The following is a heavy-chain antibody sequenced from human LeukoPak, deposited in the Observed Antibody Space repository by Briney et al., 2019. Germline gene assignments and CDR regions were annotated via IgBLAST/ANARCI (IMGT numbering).Heavy chain of an antibody. CDR1: GGSIRSDY. J-gene: IGHJ4*02. CDR2: IYYSGST. CDR3: ARLGGYYFDY. V-gene: IGHV4-59*12. D-gene: IGHD3-22*01. Sequence: SETLSLTCTVSGGSIRSDYWSWIRQAPGKGLEWIGYIYYSGSTNYNPALKSRVTISVDTSKNQLSLKLTSVTAADTAVYYCARLGGYYFDYWGQGTLVAVSS.